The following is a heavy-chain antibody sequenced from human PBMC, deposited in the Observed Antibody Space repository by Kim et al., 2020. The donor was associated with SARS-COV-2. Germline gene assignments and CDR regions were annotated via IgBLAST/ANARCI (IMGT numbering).Heavy chain of an antibody. CDR2: GNP. J-gene: IGHJ4*02. D-gene: IGHD1-26*01. CDR3: ARDVGAPDY. V-gene: IGHV1-18*01. Sequence: GNPTYAQTLRGRATMPTDQSTGTAYMELRSLRSDDTAVYYCARDVGAPDYWGQGTLVTVSS.